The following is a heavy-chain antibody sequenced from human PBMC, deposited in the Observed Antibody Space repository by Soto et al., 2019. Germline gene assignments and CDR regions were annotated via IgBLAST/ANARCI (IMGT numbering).Heavy chain of an antibody. D-gene: IGHD4-17*01. V-gene: IGHV4-39*02. CDR1: GGSISSSSYY. CDR2: IYYSGST. Sequence: PSETLSLTCTVSGGSISSSSYYWGWLRQPPGKGLEWIGSIYYSGSTNYNPSLKSRVSISLDTSKNQFFLNLSSVTAADTAVYNCAREMTTVHSNWFDPWGQGAPVTVSS. J-gene: IGHJ5*02. CDR3: AREMTTVHSNWFDP.